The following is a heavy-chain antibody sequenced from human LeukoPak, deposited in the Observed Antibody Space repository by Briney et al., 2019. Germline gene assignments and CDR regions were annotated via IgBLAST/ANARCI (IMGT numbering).Heavy chain of an antibody. D-gene: IGHD6-13*01. V-gene: IGHV4-59*01. CDR1: GGSISSYY. Sequence: SETLSLTCTVSGGSISSYYWSWIRQPPGKGLEWIGYIYYSGSTNYNPSLKSRVTISLDTSKNQFSLKLSSVTAADTAVYYCAILSRSSSPEDYYYYMDVWGKGTTLTVSS. CDR2: IYYSGST. CDR3: AILSRSSSPEDYYYYMDV. J-gene: IGHJ6*03.